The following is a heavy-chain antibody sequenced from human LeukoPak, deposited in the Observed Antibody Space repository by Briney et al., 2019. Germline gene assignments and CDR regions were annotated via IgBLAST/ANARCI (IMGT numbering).Heavy chain of an antibody. CDR2: IIPNSGGT. Sequence: ASVKVSCKASGYTFTGYYMHWVRQAPGQGLEWMGRIIPNSGGTEYAQKFQGRVTVTRDTSISTAYMELSRLRSDDTAVYYCARTFCSTTSCYSNMDVWGQGTTVTVSS. V-gene: IGHV1-2*06. D-gene: IGHD2-2*02. J-gene: IGHJ6*02. CDR1: GYTFTGYY. CDR3: ARTFCSTTSCYSNMDV.